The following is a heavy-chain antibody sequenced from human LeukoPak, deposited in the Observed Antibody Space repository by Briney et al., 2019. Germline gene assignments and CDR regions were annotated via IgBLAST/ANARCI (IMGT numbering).Heavy chain of an antibody. CDR3: ARSIPYGTTWYGRSDY. Sequence: GGSLRLSCEGSAFIFSGHWMNWVRQAPGKGLEWVANIKPDGTTKFYVDSVKGRFTISRDNALNSLYLQMNSLRAEDTAIYYCARSIPYGTTWYGRSDYWGQGTLVTVSS. CDR2: IKPDGTTK. D-gene: IGHD6-13*01. V-gene: IGHV3-7*03. CDR1: AFIFSGHW. J-gene: IGHJ4*02.